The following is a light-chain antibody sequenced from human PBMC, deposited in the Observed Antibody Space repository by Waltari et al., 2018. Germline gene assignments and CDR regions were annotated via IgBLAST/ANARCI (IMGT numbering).Light chain of an antibody. CDR2: AVS. V-gene: IGLV2-23*02. J-gene: IGLJ2*01. CDR1: SSDVGDYKR. Sequence: QSDLTPPASVSGSPGQSITIPCTGTSSDVGDYKRVSWYQQHPGKAPKLMIYAVSKRRSGVSDRFSGSKSGDMASLTISGLQPEGEAEYFCSSYAGSSKGVFGGGTKVTVL. CDR3: SSYAGSSKGV.